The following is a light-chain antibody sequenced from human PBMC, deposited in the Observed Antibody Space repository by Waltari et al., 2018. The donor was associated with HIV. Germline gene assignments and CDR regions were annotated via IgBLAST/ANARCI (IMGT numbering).Light chain of an antibody. CDR1: SSDVGSYNL. CDR3: CSYAGRSTSYYV. Sequence: QSALTQPASVSGSPGQSITISCTGTSSDVGSYNLVSWYQQHPGKAPKLMIYEVSKRPSGVSNRFSGSKSGNTASLTISGLQAEDEADYYCCSYAGRSTSYYVFGTGTKVTVL. V-gene: IGLV2-23*02. J-gene: IGLJ1*01. CDR2: EVS.